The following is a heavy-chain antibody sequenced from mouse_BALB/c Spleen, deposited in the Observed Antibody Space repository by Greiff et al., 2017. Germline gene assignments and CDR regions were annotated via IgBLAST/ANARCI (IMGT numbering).Heavy chain of an antibody. J-gene: IGHJ2*01. CDR1: GYSITSDYA. V-gene: IGHV3-2*02. D-gene: IGHD2-10*02. CDR2: ISYSGST. CDR3: ARKYGNPFDY. Sequence: EVKLQESGPGLVKPSQSLSLTCTVTGYSITSDYAWNWIRQFPGNKLEWMGYISYSGSTSYNPSLKSRISITRDTSKNQFFLQLNSVTTEDTATYYCARKYGNPFDYWGQGTTLTVSS.